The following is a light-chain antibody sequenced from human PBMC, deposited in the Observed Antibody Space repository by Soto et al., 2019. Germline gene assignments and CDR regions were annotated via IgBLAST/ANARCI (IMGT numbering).Light chain of an antibody. Sequence: EIVLTQSPATLSLSPGERATLSCSASQSVSSKLACYQHKPGQAPRLLISDASNRATGIPARFSGSGSETDFTLTISSLEPEDSAVYYCQQRSNWPSLTFGGGTKVDIK. CDR1: QSVSSK. CDR2: DAS. J-gene: IGKJ4*01. CDR3: QQRSNWPSLT. V-gene: IGKV3-11*01.